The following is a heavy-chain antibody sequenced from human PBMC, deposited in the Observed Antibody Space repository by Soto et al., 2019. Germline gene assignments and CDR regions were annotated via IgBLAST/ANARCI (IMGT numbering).Heavy chain of an antibody. CDR1: GGSIGFYY. CDR2: IYYSGST. V-gene: IGHV4-59*01. CDR3: ARDSHADSGGNSLFFDL. Sequence: QVQLQESGPGLVKPSETLSLTCTVSGGSIGFYYWSWIRQSPGKGLEWIGYIYYSGSTNFNPSLKSRVTMSVDTSKNQFSLKLSSVTAADTAVYYCARDSHADSGGNSLFFDLWGRGTLVTVSS. J-gene: IGHJ2*01. D-gene: IGHD2-21*02.